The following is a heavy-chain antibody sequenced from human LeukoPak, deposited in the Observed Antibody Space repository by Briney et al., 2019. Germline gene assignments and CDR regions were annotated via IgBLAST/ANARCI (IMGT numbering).Heavy chain of an antibody. D-gene: IGHD6-13*01. CDR3: ARRDLVAAAGSDY. Sequence: ASVKVSCKASGYTFTGYYMHWVRQAPGQGLEWMGWINPNSGGTNYAQKFQGRVTMTRDTSISTAYMELSRLRSDDTAVYYYARRDLVAAAGSDYWGQGTLVTVSS. J-gene: IGHJ4*02. CDR1: GYTFTGYY. V-gene: IGHV1-2*02. CDR2: INPNSGGT.